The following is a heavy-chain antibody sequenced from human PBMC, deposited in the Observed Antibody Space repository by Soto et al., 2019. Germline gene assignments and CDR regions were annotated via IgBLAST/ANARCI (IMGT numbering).Heavy chain of an antibody. V-gene: IGHV4-31*03. CDR3: ATLVVPAAVYNWFDP. CDR1: GGSITSGGYY. J-gene: IGHJ5*02. CDR2: IYYSGST. D-gene: IGHD2-2*01. Sequence: SETLSLTCTVSGGSITSGGYYWSWIRQHPGKGLEWIGYIYYSGSTYYNPSLKSRVTISVDTSKNQFSLKLSSVTAADTAVYYCATLVVPAAVYNWFDPWGQGTLVTVSS.